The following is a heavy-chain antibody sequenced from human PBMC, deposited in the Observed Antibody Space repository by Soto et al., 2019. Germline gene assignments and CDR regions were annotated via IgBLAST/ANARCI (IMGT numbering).Heavy chain of an antibody. CDR3: ARDTEFACSSHTDNDY. Sequence: ASVKVSCKASGYTFTSYGISWVRQAPGQGLEWMGWISAYNGNTNYAQKLQGRVTMTTDTSTSTAYMELRSLRSDDTAVYYCARDTEFACSSHTDNDYWGQGTLVTVSS. V-gene: IGHV1-18*01. J-gene: IGHJ4*02. D-gene: IGHD2-15*01. CDR2: ISAYNGNT. CDR1: GYTFTSYG.